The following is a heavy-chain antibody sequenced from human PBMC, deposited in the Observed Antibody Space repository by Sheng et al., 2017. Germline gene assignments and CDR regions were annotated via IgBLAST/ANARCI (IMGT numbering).Heavy chain of an antibody. CDR2: ISFDGNNQ. V-gene: IGHV3-30*01. J-gene: IGHJ6*02. D-gene: IGHD3-3*01. CDR1: TFTFSSYT. CDR3: ARDLKFVAGSYDVWTGTENYGMDV. Sequence: QVQLVESGGALVQPGTSLRLSCAASTFTFSSYTMHWVRQAPGKGLEWVALISFDGNNQYYADSVKGRFTISRDNSKSSMFLQMNSLRPDDAGRYFCARDLKFVAGSYDVWTGTENYGMDVWDQGP.